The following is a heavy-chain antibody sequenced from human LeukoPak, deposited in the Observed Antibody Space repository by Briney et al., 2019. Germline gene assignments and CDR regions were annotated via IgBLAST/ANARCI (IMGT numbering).Heavy chain of an antibody. Sequence: SVKVSCKASAGTFSSYAISWVRQAPRQGLEWTGRIIPIFGTANYAQKFQGRVTITTDESTSTAYMELSSLRSEDTAVYYCARDYVGYYYYMDVWGKGTTVTVSS. J-gene: IGHJ6*03. CDR2: IIPIFGTA. D-gene: IGHD3-16*01. V-gene: IGHV1-69*05. CDR3: ARDYVGYYYYMDV. CDR1: AGTFSSYA.